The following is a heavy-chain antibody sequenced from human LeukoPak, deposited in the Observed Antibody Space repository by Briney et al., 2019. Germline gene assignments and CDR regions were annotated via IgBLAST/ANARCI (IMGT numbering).Heavy chain of an antibody. Sequence: GASVKVSCKASGYTFTGYYIHWVRQAPGQGPEWMGWINPNSGGTNYAQKFQGRVTMTRDTSITTAYMDLSRLISDDTAVYYCARTPREYQLPSDYWGQGTLVTVSS. D-gene: IGHD2-2*01. CDR3: ARTPREYQLPSDY. J-gene: IGHJ4*02. V-gene: IGHV1-2*02. CDR1: GYTFTGYY. CDR2: INPNSGGT.